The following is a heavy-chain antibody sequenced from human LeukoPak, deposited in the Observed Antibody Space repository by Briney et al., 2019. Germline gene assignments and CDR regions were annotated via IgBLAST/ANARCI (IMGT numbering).Heavy chain of an antibody. D-gene: IGHD6-13*01. Sequence: ASVKVSCTASGYTFTSYEINWVRQATGQGLEWMGWMNPNSGNTGYAQKFQGRVTMTRNTSISTAYMELSSLRSEDTAVYYCARGLPVMSQQLGYWGQGTLVTVSS. CDR2: MNPNSGNT. V-gene: IGHV1-8*01. J-gene: IGHJ4*02. CDR3: ARGLPVMSQQLGY. CDR1: GYTFTSYE.